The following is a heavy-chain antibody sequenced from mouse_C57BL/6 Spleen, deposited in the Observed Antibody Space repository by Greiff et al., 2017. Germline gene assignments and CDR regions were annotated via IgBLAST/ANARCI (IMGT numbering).Heavy chain of an antibody. CDR1: GFTFSSYG. J-gene: IGHJ4*01. Sequence: EVMLVESGGDLVKPGGSLKLSCAASGFTFSSYGMSWVRQTPDKRLEWVATISSGGSYTYYPDSVKGRFTISRDNAKNTLYLQMSSLKSEDTAMYYCVYYGSSFAMDYWGQGTSVTVSS. D-gene: IGHD1-1*01. V-gene: IGHV5-6*01. CDR2: ISSGGSYT. CDR3: VYYGSSFAMDY.